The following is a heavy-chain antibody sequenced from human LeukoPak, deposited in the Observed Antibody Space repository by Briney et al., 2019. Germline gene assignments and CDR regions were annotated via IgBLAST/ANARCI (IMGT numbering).Heavy chain of an antibody. CDR1: GFTFSSYG. V-gene: IGHV3-30*02. CDR2: IRYDGSNK. Sequence: PGGSLRLSCAASGFTFSSYGMLWVRQAPGKGLEWVAFIRYDGSNKYYADSVKGRFTISRDNSKNTLYLQMNSLRAEDTAVYYCAKDGRDKAAAVDYWGQGTLVTVSS. CDR3: AKDGRDKAAAVDY. D-gene: IGHD6-13*01. J-gene: IGHJ4*02.